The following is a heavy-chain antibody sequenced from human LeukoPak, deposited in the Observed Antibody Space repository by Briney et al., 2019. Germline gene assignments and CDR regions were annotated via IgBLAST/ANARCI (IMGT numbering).Heavy chain of an antibody. J-gene: IGHJ3*02. CDR1: GFSVSSNY. CDR2: LYYGDKA. V-gene: IGHV3-53*01. CDR3: ARELLLPAGVFEI. Sequence: PGGSLRLSCVASGFSVSSNYMSWVRRAPGKGLEWVSVLYYGDKAYYADSVKGRCTSSRDNSKNTVSLQINSLRAEDTAVYYCARELLLPAGVFEIWGQGTMVTVSS. D-gene: IGHD1-26*01.